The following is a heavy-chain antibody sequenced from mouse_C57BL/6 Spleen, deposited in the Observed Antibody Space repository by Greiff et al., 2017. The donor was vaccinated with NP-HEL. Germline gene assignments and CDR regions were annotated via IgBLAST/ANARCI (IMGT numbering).Heavy chain of an antibody. V-gene: IGHV1-66*01. CDR1: GYSFTSYY. CDR3: ARRYYDYDGDWYFDV. J-gene: IGHJ1*03. CDR2: IYPGSGNT. Sequence: VQLQQSGPELVKPGASVKISCKASGYSFTSYYIHWVKQRPGQGLEWIGWIYPGSGNTKYNEKFKGKATLTADTSSSTAYMQLSSLTSEDSAVYYCARRYYDYDGDWYFDVWGTGTTVTVSS. D-gene: IGHD2-4*01.